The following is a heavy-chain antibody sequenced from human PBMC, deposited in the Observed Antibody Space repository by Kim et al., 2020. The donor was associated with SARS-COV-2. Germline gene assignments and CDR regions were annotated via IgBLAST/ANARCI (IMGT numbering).Heavy chain of an antibody. CDR1: GFTFSSYA. CDR2: ISGSGGST. D-gene: IGHD2-21*01. Sequence: GGSLRLSCAASGFTFSSYAMSWVRQAPGKGLEWVSAISGSGGSTYYADSVKGRFTISRDNSKNTLYLQMNSLRAEDTAVYYCAKDYLVMATIGGGFDYWGQGTLVTVSS. CDR3: AKDYLVMATIGGGFDY. J-gene: IGHJ4*02. V-gene: IGHV3-23*01.